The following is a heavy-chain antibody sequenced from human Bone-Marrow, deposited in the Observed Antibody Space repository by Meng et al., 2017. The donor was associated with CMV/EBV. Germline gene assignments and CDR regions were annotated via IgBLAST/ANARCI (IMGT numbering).Heavy chain of an antibody. V-gene: IGHV3-11*01. CDR1: GFTFSDYY. CDR3: ARDTGYSSSLDY. D-gene: IGHD6-13*01. CDR2: ISSSGSTI. J-gene: IGHJ4*02. Sequence: GGSLRLSCAASGFTFSDYYMSWIRQAPGKGLERVSYISSSGSTIYYTDSVKGRFTISRDNARNSLYLQMNSLRVEDTAVYYCARDTGYSSSLDYWGQGTLVTVSS.